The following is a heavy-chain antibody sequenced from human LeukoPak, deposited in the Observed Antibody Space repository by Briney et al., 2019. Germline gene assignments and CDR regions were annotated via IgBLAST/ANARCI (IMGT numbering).Heavy chain of an antibody. D-gene: IGHD5-18*01. J-gene: IGHJ5*02. CDR3: ARVWASDTAMVQEDWFDP. Sequence: SETLSLTCTVSGGSISSGGYYWSWIRQHPEKGLEWIGYIYYSGSTYYNPSLKSRVTISVDTSKNQFSLKLSSVTAADTAVYYCARVWASDTAMVQEDWFDPWGQGTLVTVSS. CDR2: IYYSGST. CDR1: GGSISSGGYY. V-gene: IGHV4-31*03.